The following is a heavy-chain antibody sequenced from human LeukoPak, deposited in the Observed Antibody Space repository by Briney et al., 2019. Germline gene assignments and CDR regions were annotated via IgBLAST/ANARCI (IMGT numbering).Heavy chain of an antibody. V-gene: IGHV1-46*01. CDR1: GYTFTSYY. CDR3: ARLVVLGGSFKDYYYYMDV. D-gene: IGHD1-26*01. CDR2: INPSGGST. Sequence: ASVKVSCKASGYTFTSYYMHWVRQAPGQGLEWMGIINPSGGSTSYAQKFQGRVTMTRDTSTSTVYMELSSLRSEDTAVYYCARLVVLGGSFKDYYYYMDVWDKGTTVTVSS. J-gene: IGHJ6*03.